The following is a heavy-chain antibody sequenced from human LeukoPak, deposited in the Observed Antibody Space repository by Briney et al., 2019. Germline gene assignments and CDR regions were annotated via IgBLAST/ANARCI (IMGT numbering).Heavy chain of an antibody. CDR1: GGSISGYY. CDR3: AKKVESKWFDP. V-gene: IGHV4-59*01. Sequence: SETLSLTCTVSGGSISGYYWSGVRQPPGKGLGWIGYIYDSGTTNYNPSLKSRVTISEDTSTNQFSMKLPSVTAADMAVYYCAKKVESKWFDPWGQGTLVTVSS. CDR2: IYDSGTT. J-gene: IGHJ5*02. D-gene: IGHD1-1*01.